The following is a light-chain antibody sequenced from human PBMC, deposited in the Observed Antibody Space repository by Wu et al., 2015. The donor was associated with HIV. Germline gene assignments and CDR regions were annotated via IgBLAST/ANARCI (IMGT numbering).Light chain of an antibody. CDR2: AAF. CDR1: QTISTS. CDR3: QQSYSSPRT. J-gene: IGKJ1*01. V-gene: IGKV1-39*01. Sequence: DIQMTQSPSSLSASVGDRVTITCRASQTISTSLNWYQQKPGEAPRLLIYAAFNLQSGVPSRFNGSGSGTDFTLTVTSLQPEDFATYYCQQSYSSPRTFGQGTKVEI.